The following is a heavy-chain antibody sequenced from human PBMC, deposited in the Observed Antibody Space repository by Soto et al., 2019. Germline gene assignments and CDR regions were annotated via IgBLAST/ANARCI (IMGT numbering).Heavy chain of an antibody. V-gene: IGHV3-30*18. Sequence: QVQLVESGGGVVQPGRSLRLSCAASGFTFSSYGMHWVRQAPGKGLEWVAVISFDGSKKYYADSVKGRFTISRDNSKNTLYLQMNSLRAEDTAVYYCAKGRIVGATTGYYGMDVWGQGTTVTVSS. CDR2: ISFDGSKK. J-gene: IGHJ6*02. CDR1: GFTFSSYG. D-gene: IGHD1-26*01. CDR3: AKGRIVGATTGYYGMDV.